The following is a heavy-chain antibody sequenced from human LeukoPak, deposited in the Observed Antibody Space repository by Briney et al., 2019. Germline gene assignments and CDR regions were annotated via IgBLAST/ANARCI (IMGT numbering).Heavy chain of an antibody. Sequence: SVKVSCKASGGTFSSYTISWVRQAPGQGLEWMGRIIPFLGIANYAQKFQGRVTITADKSTSTAYMELSSLRSEDTAVYYCAREPFTVTTDPDAFDIWGQGTMVTVSS. V-gene: IGHV1-69*04. CDR2: IIPFLGIA. CDR3: AREPFTVTTDPDAFDI. D-gene: IGHD4-11*01. J-gene: IGHJ3*02. CDR1: GGTFSSYT.